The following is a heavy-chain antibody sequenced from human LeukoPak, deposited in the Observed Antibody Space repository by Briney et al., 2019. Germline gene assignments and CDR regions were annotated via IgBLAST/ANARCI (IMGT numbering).Heavy chain of an antibody. V-gene: IGHV1-2*02. Sequence: GASVKVSCKASGYTFTGYYMHWVRQAPGQGLEWVGWINPNSGGTNYAQKFQGRVTMTRDTSISTAYMELSRLRSDDTAVYYCARNIVGATRWFDPWGQGTLVTVSS. CDR2: INPNSGGT. CDR3: ARNIVGATRWFDP. D-gene: IGHD1-26*01. CDR1: GYTFTGYY. J-gene: IGHJ5*02.